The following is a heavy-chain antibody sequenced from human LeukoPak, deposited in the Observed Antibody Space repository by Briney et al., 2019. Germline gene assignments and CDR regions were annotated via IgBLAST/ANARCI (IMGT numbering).Heavy chain of an antibody. V-gene: IGHV3-30-3*01. Sequence: GRSLRLSCAASGFTFSDYAMHWVRQAPGKGLEWVAVMSYDGSNKYYADSVKGRFTISRDNSKNTLYLQMNSLRAEDTAVYYCARVRRWLQPDFDYWGQGTLVTVSS. CDR1: GFTFSDYA. J-gene: IGHJ4*02. CDR3: ARVRRWLQPDFDY. D-gene: IGHD5-24*01. CDR2: MSYDGSNK.